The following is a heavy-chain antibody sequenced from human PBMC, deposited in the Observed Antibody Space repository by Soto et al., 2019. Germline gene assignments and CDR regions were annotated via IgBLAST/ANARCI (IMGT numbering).Heavy chain of an antibody. CDR3: ARQPLYCSGGSCYPFYYYYYMDV. Sequence: HLQLQESGPGLVKPSETLSLTCTVSGGSISSSSYYWGWIRQPPGKGLEWIGSIYYSGSTYYNPSLKSRVTISVDTSKNQFSLKLSSVTAADTAVYYCARQPLYCSGGSCYPFYYYYYMDVWGKGTTVTVSS. D-gene: IGHD2-15*01. V-gene: IGHV4-39*01. CDR1: GGSISSSSYY. J-gene: IGHJ6*03. CDR2: IYYSGST.